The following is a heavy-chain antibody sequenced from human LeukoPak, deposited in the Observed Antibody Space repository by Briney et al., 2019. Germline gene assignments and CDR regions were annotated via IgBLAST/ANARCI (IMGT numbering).Heavy chain of an antibody. CDR2: IRQDGSEK. CDR1: GFTFTRYR. Sequence: PGGSLRLSCAAYGFTFTRYRMSWVRQAPGKGLEWVANIRQDGSEKYYVDSVKGRFTISRDNAKNSLYLQMNSLRAEDTAVYYCARGDYYDSGTSFIDAFDIWGQGTMVTVSS. V-gene: IGHV3-7*04. CDR3: ARGDYYDSGTSFIDAFDI. J-gene: IGHJ3*02. D-gene: IGHD3-10*01.